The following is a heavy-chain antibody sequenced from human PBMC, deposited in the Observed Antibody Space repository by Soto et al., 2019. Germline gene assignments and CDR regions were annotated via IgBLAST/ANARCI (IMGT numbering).Heavy chain of an antibody. CDR1: GFTFSSYW. V-gene: IGHV3-74*01. Sequence: GGSLRLSCAASGFTFSSYWMHWVRQAPGKGLVWVSRINSDGSSTSYADSVKGRFTISRDNAKNTLYLQMNSLRAEDTAVYYCERVGFSSNSCCNFDYWGQGTLVTVSS. CDR3: ERVGFSSNSCCNFDY. J-gene: IGHJ4*02. CDR2: INSDGSST. D-gene: IGHD2-2*01.